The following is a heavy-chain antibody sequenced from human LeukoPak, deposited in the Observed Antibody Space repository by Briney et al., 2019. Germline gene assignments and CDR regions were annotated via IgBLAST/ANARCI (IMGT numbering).Heavy chain of an antibody. CDR3: ARRVAASDYYYYYYMDV. D-gene: IGHD2-15*01. J-gene: IGHJ6*03. Sequence: ASVKVSCKASGYTFTSYGISWVRQAPGQGLEWMGWISAYNGNTNYAQKLQGRVTMTTDTSTSTAYMELRSLRSDDTAGYYCARRVAASDYYYYYYMDVWGKGTTVTVSS. CDR2: ISAYNGNT. V-gene: IGHV1-18*01. CDR1: GYTFTSYG.